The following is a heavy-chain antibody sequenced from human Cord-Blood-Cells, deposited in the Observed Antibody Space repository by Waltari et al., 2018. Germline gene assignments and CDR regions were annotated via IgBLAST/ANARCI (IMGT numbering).Heavy chain of an antibody. Sequence: EVQLVESGGGLVQPGGSLKLSCAASGFTFSGSAMHWVRQASGKGLEWVGRIRSKANSYATAYAASVKGRFTISRDDSKNTAYLQMNSLKTEDTAVYYCTSPGIAAAGNDAFDIWGQGTMVTVSS. D-gene: IGHD6-13*01. CDR2: IRSKANSYAT. CDR3: TSPGIAAAGNDAFDI. V-gene: IGHV3-73*02. CDR1: GFTFSGSA. J-gene: IGHJ3*02.